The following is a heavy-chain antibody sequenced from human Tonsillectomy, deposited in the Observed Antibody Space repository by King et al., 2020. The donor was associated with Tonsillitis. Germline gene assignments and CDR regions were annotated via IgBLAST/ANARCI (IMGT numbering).Heavy chain of an antibody. CDR2: ISYHGSDK. CDR3: VGGSDGTLIGYLY. D-gene: IGHD3-9*01. CDR1: GFTFSTYD. V-gene: IGHV3-30*04. J-gene: IGHJ4*02. Sequence: VQLVESGGGVVQPGTSLRLSCAASGFTFSTYDMHWVRQPPGKGLEWVALISYHGSDKYYADSVKGRFTISRDNSKNILHLQINSLRVEDTAVYYCVGGSDGTLIGYLYWGQGTLVTVSS.